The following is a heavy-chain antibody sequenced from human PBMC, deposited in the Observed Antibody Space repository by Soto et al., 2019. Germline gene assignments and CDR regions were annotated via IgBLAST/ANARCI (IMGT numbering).Heavy chain of an antibody. CDR1: GFTFSSYS. CDR2: ISSSSSYI. Sequence: PGGSLRLSCAASGFTFSSYSMNWVRQAPGKGLEWVSSISSSSSYIYYADSVEGRFTISRDNAKNSLYLQMNSLRAEDTAVYYCARADLVGAFDIWGQGTMVTVSS. CDR3: ARADLVGAFDI. D-gene: IGHD6-6*01. J-gene: IGHJ3*02. V-gene: IGHV3-21*01.